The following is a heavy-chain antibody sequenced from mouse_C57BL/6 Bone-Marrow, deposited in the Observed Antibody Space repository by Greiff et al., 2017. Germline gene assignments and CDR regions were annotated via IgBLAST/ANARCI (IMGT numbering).Heavy chain of an antibody. CDR3: ARSNYYGRSYGYFDV. J-gene: IGHJ1*03. CDR1: GYTFTDYY. CDR2: IFPGSGST. V-gene: IGHV1-75*01. D-gene: IGHD1-1*01. Sequence: VKLMESGPELVKPGASVKISCKASGYTFTDYYINWVKQRPGQGLEWIGWIFPGSGSTYYNEKFKGKATLTVDKSSSTAYILLRSLTSEDSAVYFCARSNYYGRSYGYFDVWGTGTTVTVSS.